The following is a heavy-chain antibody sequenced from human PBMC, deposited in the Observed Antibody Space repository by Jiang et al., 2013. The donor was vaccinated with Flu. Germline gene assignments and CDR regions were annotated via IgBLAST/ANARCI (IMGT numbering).Heavy chain of an antibody. J-gene: IGHJ4*02. CDR3: ARHRGRSSPDY. CDR1: GGSFSGYY. V-gene: IGHV4-34*01. D-gene: IGHD6-13*01. CDR2: INHSGST. Sequence: LLKPSETLSLTCAVYGGSFSGYYWSWIRQPPGKGLEWIGEINHSGSTNYNPSLKSRVTISVDTSKNQFSLKLSSVTAADTAVYYCARHRGRSSPDYWGQGTLVTVSS.